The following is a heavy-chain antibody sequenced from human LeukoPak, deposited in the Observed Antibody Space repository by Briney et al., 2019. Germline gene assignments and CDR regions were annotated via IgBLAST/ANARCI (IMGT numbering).Heavy chain of an antibody. CDR1: GGSISSGDYY. CDR2: IYYNGST. V-gene: IGHV4-61*08. CDR3: ARVTSRPGAYGDHFDY. D-gene: IGHD4-17*01. Sequence: PSETLSLTCTVSGGSISSGDYYWSWIRQPPGKGLEWIGYIYYNGSTNYSPSLKSRVTISVDTSKNQFSLKLSSVTAADTAVYYCARVTSRPGAYGDHFDYWGQGTLVTVSS. J-gene: IGHJ4*02.